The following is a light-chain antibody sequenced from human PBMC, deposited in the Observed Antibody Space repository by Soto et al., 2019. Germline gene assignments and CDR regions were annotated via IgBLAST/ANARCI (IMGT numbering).Light chain of an antibody. Sequence: QSVLTQPRSVSGSPRQSVTISCTVTSSDVGGYDFVSWYQQHPGKAPKFIIYDVNKRPSGVPDRFSGSKSGNTASLTISGLQAEDEADYYCCSYAGSYSVVFGTGTKVTV. CDR1: SSDVGGYDF. J-gene: IGLJ1*01. CDR2: DVN. V-gene: IGLV2-11*01. CDR3: CSYAGSYSVV.